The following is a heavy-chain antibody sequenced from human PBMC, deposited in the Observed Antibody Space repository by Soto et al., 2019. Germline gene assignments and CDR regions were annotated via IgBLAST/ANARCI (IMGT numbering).Heavy chain of an antibody. D-gene: IGHD1-1*01. CDR1: GYTFTSYG. J-gene: IGHJ4*02. V-gene: IGHV1-18*04. Sequence: ASLKFSCNASGYTFTSYGISWVRQAPGQGLEWMGWISAYNGNTNYAQKLQGRVTMTTDTSTSTAYMELRSLRSDDTAVYYCARYNQGRDFDYWGQGTLVTVSS. CDR3: ARYNQGRDFDY. CDR2: ISAYNGNT.